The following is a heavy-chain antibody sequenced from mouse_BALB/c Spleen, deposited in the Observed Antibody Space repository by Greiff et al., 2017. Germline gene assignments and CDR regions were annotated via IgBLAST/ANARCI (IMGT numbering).Heavy chain of an antibody. CDR1: GFTFSSYT. Sequence: EVKVVESGGGLVQPGGSLNLSCAASGFTFSSYTMSWVRQTPEKRLEWVPYISNGGGSTYYPDTVKGRFTISRDNAKNTLYLQMSSLKSEDTAMYYCARDPAGTEGAFAYWGQGTLVTVSA. D-gene: IGHD4-1*01. CDR2: ISNGGGST. V-gene: IGHV5-12-2*01. CDR3: ARDPAGTEGAFAY. J-gene: IGHJ3*01.